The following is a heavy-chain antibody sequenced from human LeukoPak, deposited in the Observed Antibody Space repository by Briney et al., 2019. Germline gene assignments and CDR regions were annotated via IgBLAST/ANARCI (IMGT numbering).Heavy chain of an antibody. D-gene: IGHD3-10*01. J-gene: IGHJ4*02. V-gene: IGHV1-2*02. CDR2: INPNSGGT. CDR3: ASHPYYYGSGSYHDY. Sequence: ASVKVSCKASGYTFTGYYMHWVRQAPGQGLEWMGWINPNSGGTNYAQKLQGRVTMTRDTSISTAYMELSRLRSDDAAVYYCASHPYYYGSGSYHDYWGQGTLVTVSS. CDR1: GYTFTGYY.